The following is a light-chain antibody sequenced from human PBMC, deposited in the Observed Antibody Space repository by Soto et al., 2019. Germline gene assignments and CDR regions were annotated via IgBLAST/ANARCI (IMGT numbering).Light chain of an antibody. J-gene: IGLJ1*01. V-gene: IGLV2-14*01. CDR1: TSNVGGHNY. CDR3: SSYSSSSTLYV. Sequence: SVLTQPASVSGCPGQSITISCTGSTSNVGGHNYVSWYQQHAGKAPQLMIYEVSNRPSGVSNRFSGSKSGNTASLTISGLQAEDEADYYCSSYSSSSTLYVFGTGTKVTVL. CDR2: EVS.